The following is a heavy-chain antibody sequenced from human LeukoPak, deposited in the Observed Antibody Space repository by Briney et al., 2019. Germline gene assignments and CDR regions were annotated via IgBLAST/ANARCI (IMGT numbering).Heavy chain of an antibody. Sequence: PSETLSLTCTVSGGSISSGGYYWSWIRQHPGKGLGWIGYIYYSGSTYYNPSLKSRVTISVDTSKNQFSLKLSSVTAADTAVYYCARGDSSSWYVGYWFDPWGQGTLVTVSS. V-gene: IGHV4-31*03. CDR1: GGSISSGGYY. CDR3: ARGDSSSWYVGYWFDP. D-gene: IGHD6-13*01. J-gene: IGHJ5*02. CDR2: IYYSGST.